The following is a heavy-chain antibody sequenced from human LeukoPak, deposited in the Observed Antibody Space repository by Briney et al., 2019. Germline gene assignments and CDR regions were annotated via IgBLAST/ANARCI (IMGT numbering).Heavy chain of an antibody. CDR1: GGSSSGYY. CDR3: ARQRGYHYDSTTNRFSDL. D-gene: IGHD3-22*01. CDR2: INHSGST. V-gene: IGHV4-34*01. Sequence: SETLSLTCAVYGGSSSGYYWSWIRQPPGKGLEWIGEINHSGSTNYNPSLKSRVTISVDTSKNQFSLKLNSVTAADTAVYYCARQRGYHYDSTTNRFSDLWGQGTRVTVSS. J-gene: IGHJ5*02.